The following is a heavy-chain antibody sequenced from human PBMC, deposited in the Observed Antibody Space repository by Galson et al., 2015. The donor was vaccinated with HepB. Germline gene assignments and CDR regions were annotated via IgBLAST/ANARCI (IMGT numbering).Heavy chain of an antibody. Sequence: LSLTCTVSGGSISSYYWSWIRQPPEKGLEWIGYIYYSGSTNYNPSLKSRVTISVDTSKNQFSLKLSSVTAADTAVYYCARGYYDSSGINAFDIWGQGTMVTVSS. CDR1: GGSISSYY. V-gene: IGHV4-59*01. D-gene: IGHD3-22*01. J-gene: IGHJ3*02. CDR2: IYYSGST. CDR3: ARGYYDSSGINAFDI.